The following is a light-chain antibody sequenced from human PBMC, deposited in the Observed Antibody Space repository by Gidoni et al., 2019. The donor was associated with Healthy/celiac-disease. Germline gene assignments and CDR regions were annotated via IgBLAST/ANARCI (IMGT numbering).Light chain of an antibody. V-gene: IGKV3-11*01. CDR3: QQRSNRPYT. CDR1: QSVSSY. Sequence: IVLTQSPATLSLSPGERATLSCSASQSVSSYLAWYQQKPGQAPRLLIYDASNRATGIPARFSGSGSGTDFTLTISSLEPEDFAVYYCQQRSNRPYTFGQGTKLEIK. CDR2: DAS. J-gene: IGKJ2*01.